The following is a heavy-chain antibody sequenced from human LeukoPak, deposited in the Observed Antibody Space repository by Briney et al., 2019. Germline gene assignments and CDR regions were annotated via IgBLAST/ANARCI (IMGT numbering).Heavy chain of an antibody. CDR2: IKQDGSEK. D-gene: IGHD6-6*01. CDR3: ARENPAIAARPFDY. V-gene: IGHV3-7*01. J-gene: IGHJ4*02. CDR1: GFTFSSYW. Sequence: GGSLRLSCAASGFTFSSYWMHWVRQAPGKGLEWVANIKQDGSEKYYVDSVKGRFTISRDNAKNSLYLQMNSLRAEDTAVYYCARENPAIAARPFDYWGQGTLVTVSS.